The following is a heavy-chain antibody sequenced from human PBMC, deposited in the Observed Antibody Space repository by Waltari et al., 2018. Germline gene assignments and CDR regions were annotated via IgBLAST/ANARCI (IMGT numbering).Heavy chain of an antibody. V-gene: IGHV3-7*01. Sequence: EVQLVESGGGLVQPGGSLRLSCAAFGFTFSNYWMTWVRQASGKGLEWVDNIKKEGGEKYYVDSVKCRFPGSRDNAKNSLYLQMSSLRAEDTAVYYCARDRGYCGGDCYKNLDSWGQGTLVAVSS. J-gene: IGHJ4*02. D-gene: IGHD2-21*01. CDR1: GFTFSNYW. CDR2: IKKEGGEK. CDR3: ARDRGYCGGDCYKNLDS.